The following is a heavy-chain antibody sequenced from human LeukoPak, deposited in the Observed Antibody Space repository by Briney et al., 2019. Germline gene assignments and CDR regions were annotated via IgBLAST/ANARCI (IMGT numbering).Heavy chain of an antibody. CDR3: AIESHYYGSGSHDAFDI. CDR1: GYTFTSYY. J-gene: IGHJ3*02. V-gene: IGHV1-46*01. CDR2: VNPTGGST. D-gene: IGHD3-10*01. Sequence: ASVKVSCKASGYTFTSYYMHWVRQAPGQGLEWMGLVNPTGGSTGYAQKFQGRVTMTRDMSTSTVYMELSSLRSEDTAVYYCAIESHYYGSGSHDAFDIWGQGTMVTVSS.